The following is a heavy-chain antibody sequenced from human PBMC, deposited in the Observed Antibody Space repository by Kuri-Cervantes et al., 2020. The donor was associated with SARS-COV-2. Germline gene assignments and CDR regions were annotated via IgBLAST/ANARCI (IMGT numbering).Heavy chain of an antibody. CDR3: ARSYYGRYSDGFDI. CDR1: GYTVSSYG. D-gene: IGHD1-26*01. V-gene: IGHV1-18*04. Sequence: ASVKVSCKGYGYTVSSYGIARVRQAPGQGLEWMAWIRVSNGNTNSAQKFQARVAMTTDTSTNTVFMELRSLRSDDTAVYYCARSYYGRYSDGFDIWGQGTLVTVSS. J-gene: IGHJ3*02. CDR2: IRVSNGNT.